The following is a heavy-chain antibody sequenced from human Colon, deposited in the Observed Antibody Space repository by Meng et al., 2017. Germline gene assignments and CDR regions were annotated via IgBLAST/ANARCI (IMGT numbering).Heavy chain of an antibody. J-gene: IGHJ4*02. D-gene: IGHD3-10*01. CDR3: TTWYGEY. Sequence: HAQFQQSAPGLVTPSPTLSLTCAISGDSVSSNRALWHWVRQSPSRGLEWLGQTYYRSEWQNHYGVSVKSRITINADTSRNHFSLHLNSVTPEDTAVYYCTTWYGEYWGQGTLVTVSS. CDR1: GDSVSSNRAL. V-gene: IGHV6-1*01. CDR2: TYYRSEWQN.